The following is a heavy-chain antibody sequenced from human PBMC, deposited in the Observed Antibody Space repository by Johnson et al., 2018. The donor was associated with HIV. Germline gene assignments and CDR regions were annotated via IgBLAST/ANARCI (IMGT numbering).Heavy chain of an antibody. Sequence: VQLVESGGGVVQPGRSLRLSCAASGFTFSSYAMHWVRQAPGKGLEWVAVISYDGSNKYYADSVKGRFTISRDNSKNTLFLHMGSLRAEDTAVYYCALAGLRIAALDAFDIWGQGTMVTVSS. J-gene: IGHJ3*02. D-gene: IGHD6-25*01. CDR2: ISYDGSNK. CDR3: ALAGLRIAALDAFDI. V-gene: IGHV3-30-3*01. CDR1: GFTFSSYA.